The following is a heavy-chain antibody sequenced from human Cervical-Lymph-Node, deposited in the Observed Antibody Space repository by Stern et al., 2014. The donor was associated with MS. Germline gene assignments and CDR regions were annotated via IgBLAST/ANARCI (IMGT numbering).Heavy chain of an antibody. CDR2: IIPNNGDT. D-gene: IGHD5-24*01. CDR3: AKDGYNY. CDR1: GYTFTGYC. V-gene: IGHV1-2*02. Sequence: QVQLVESGAELKKPGASVKVSCKASGYTFTGYCIHWGRQAPGQGLEWMGWIIPNNGDTNYAQNFQGRVTMTRDTSISTAYMELSRLRSDDTAVYYCAKDGYNYWGQGTLVTVSS. J-gene: IGHJ4*02.